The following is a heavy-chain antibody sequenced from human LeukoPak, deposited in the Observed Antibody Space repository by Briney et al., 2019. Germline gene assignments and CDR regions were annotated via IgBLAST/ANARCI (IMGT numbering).Heavy chain of an antibody. CDR1: GYTFTSYG. Sequence: ASVKVSCKASGYTFTSYGISWVRQAPGQGLEWMGWISAYNGNTNYAQKLQGRVTMTTDTSTSTAYMELRSLRSEDTAVYYCVRDQKITFGGVIAPSVGLDVWGQGTTVTVSS. D-gene: IGHD3-16*02. V-gene: IGHV1-18*01. CDR2: ISAYNGNT. J-gene: IGHJ6*02. CDR3: VRDQKITFGGVIAPSVGLDV.